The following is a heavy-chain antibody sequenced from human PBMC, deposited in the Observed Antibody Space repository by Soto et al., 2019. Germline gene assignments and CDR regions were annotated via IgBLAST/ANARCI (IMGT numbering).Heavy chain of an antibody. D-gene: IGHD3-3*01. Sequence: QVQLQQSGPGLVKPSETLSLTCSVSGGSISSYFKNWIRQAPGKGLAWIGCIYDSGDANYNPSLKSRVTISLDTSKNQFSLKLSSVTAADTAVYYCVSSRTAVFGDALDIWALGTMVTVSS. J-gene: IGHJ3*02. CDR1: GGSISSYF. CDR3: VSSRTAVFGDALDI. CDR2: IYDSGDA. V-gene: IGHV4-59*03.